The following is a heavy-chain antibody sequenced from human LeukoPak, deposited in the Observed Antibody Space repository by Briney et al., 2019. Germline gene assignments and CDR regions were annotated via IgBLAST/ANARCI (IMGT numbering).Heavy chain of an antibody. V-gene: IGHV4-34*01. J-gene: IGHJ3*02. CDR3: AGRGAWDAFDI. CDR1: GGSFSGYY. Sequence: PSETLSLTCAVYGGSFSGYYWSWIRQPPGKGLEWIGEINHSGSTNYNPSLKSRVTMSVDTSKNQFSLKLSSVTAADTAVYYCAGRGAWDAFDIWGQGTMVTVSS. CDR2: INHSGST. D-gene: IGHD3-16*01.